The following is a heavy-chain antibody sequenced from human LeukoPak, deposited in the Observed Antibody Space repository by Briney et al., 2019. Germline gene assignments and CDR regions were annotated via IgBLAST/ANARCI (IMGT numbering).Heavy chain of an antibody. Sequence: ASVKVSCKASGYTFTGYYMHWVRQAPGQGLEWMGWIDPNSGGTNYAQKFQGRVTMTRDTSISTAYMELSRLRSDDTAVYYCARTSMDFWCGYSLNWFDPWGQGTLVTVSS. J-gene: IGHJ5*02. CDR3: ARTSMDFWCGYSLNWFDP. V-gene: IGHV1-2*02. CDR2: IDPNSGGT. D-gene: IGHD3-3*01. CDR1: GYTFTGYY.